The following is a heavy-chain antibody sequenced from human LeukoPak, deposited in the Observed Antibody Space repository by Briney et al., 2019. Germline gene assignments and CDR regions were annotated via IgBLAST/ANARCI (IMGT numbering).Heavy chain of an antibody. V-gene: IGHV3-30*18. J-gene: IGHJ6*02. CDR1: GFTFSSYG. CDR3: TKSAVAGTHYYYYGMDV. Sequence: PGGSLRLSCAASGFTFSSYGMHWVRQAPGKGLEWVAVISYDGSNKYYADSVKGRFTISRDNSKNTLYLQMNSLRAEDTAVYYCTKSAVAGTHYYYYGMDVWGQGTTVTVSS. CDR2: ISYDGSNK. D-gene: IGHD6-19*01.